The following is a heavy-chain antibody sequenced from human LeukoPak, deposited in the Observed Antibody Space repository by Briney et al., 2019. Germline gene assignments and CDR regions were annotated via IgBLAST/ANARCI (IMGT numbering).Heavy chain of an antibody. D-gene: IGHD5-18*01. CDR2: IREDGSEK. V-gene: IGHV3-7*03. J-gene: IGHJ4*02. CDR1: GFIFNSHW. CDR3: ARDSRYSRGVGDFDY. Sequence: PGGSLRLSCAASGFIFNSHWMSWVRQAPGKGLEWVANIREDGSEKYYVDSVKGRFTIPRDNAKNSLFLQMNSLRADDTAVYYCARDSRYSRGVGDFDYWGQGTLVIVSS.